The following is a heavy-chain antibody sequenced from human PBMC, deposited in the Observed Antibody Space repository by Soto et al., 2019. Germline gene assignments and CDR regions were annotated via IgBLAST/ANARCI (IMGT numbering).Heavy chain of an antibody. V-gene: IGHV1-2*02. J-gene: IGHJ4*02. D-gene: IGHD1-7*01. CDR3: AREYNWNYPGWTVY. CDR1: GYRFIDYF. Sequence: ASVKVSCKASGYRFIDYFMHWVRRAPGQGLEWMGWINPKSGGTKVAQKFQGRNTMTRGTSINTVFMELSRLTSDDTAVYFCAREYNWNYPGWTVYWGRGTLVTVSS. CDR2: INPKSGGT.